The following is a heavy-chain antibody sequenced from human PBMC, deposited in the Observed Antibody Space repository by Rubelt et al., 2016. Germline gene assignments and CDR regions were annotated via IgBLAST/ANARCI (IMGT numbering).Heavy chain of an antibody. CDR3: ARDVNTAMMD. CDR1: GFTFSTTH. J-gene: IGHJ4*02. Sequence: SGGGLVQPGGSLRLSCAVSGFTFSTTHMNWVRQAPGKGLVWVSRIESDGGGPSYAASVRGRFTISRDNAKNTLYLQMNSLGVEDTAIYYCARDVNTAMMDWGQGTLVTVSS. D-gene: IGHD5-18*01. V-gene: IGHV3-74*01. CDR2: IESDGGGP.